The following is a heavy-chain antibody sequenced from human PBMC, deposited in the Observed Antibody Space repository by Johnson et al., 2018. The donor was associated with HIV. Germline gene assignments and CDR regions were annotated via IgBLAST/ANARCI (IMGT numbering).Heavy chain of an antibody. D-gene: IGHD1-26*01. V-gene: IGHV3-74*01. CDR1: GFTFSDHW. Sequence: VQLVESGGGLVQPGGSLRLSCGASGFTFSDHWMQWVRQAPGKGLVWVSGIKWNGGSTGYADSVKGRCNISRDNAKNSLYLQRKSLRAEDTAVYYFASEAVPDIVGAADDSFDIWGQGTMVTVSS. CDR2: IKWNGGST. J-gene: IGHJ3*02. CDR3: ASEAVPDIVGAADDSFDI.